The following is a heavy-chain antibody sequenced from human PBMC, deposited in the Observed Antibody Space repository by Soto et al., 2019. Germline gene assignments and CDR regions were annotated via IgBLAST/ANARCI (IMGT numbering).Heavy chain of an antibody. CDR1: GYTFTGYY. CDR2: INPNSGGT. CDR3: ARGFLWGGYYFDY. Sequence: QVQLVQSGAEVKTPGASVKVSCKASGYTFTGYYMHWVRQAPGQGLEWMGWINPNSGGTNYAQKFQGWVTMTRDTSISTAYMELSRLRSDDTAVFYCARGFLWGGYYFDYWGQGTLVTVSS. D-gene: IGHD2-21*01. J-gene: IGHJ4*02. V-gene: IGHV1-2*04.